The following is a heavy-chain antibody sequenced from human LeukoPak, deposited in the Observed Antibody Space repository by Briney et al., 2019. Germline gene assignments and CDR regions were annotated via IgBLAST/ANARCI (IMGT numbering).Heavy chain of an antibody. V-gene: IGHV5-10-1*01. CDR3: ARSTAPIVVVPAAPLDY. CDR1: GYSFTSYW. CDR2: NDPSDSYT. J-gene: IGHJ4*02. Sequence: GESLRISCKGSGYSFTSYWISWVRQMPGKGLEWMGRNDPSDSYTNYSPSFQGHVTISADKSISTAYLQWSSLKASDTAMYYCARSTAPIVVVPAAPLDYWGQGTLVTVSS. D-gene: IGHD2-2*01.